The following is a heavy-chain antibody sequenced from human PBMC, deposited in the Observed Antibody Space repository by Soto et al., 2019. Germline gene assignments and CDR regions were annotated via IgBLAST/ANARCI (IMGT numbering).Heavy chain of an antibody. CDR3: ARDPAPIGWYDY. CDR2: ISSSSSYI. J-gene: IGHJ4*02. CDR1: GFTFSIYS. V-gene: IGHV3-21*01. Sequence: MRLSLAPSGFTFSIYSMNWVRQAPGKGLEWVSSISSSSSYIYYADSVKGRFTISRDNAKNTLYLQMNSLRAEDTAVYYCARDPAPIGWYDYWGQGTVVTVSS. D-gene: IGHD6-19*01.